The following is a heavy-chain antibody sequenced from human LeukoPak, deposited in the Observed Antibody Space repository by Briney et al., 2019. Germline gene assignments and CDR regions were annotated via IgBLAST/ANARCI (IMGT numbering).Heavy chain of an antibody. V-gene: IGHV3-30*04. Sequence: GRSLRLSCEASGFTFSNYAMHWVRQAPGKGLEWVAVISYDGSNKYYADSVKGRFTISRDNSKNTLYLQMNSLRAEDTAVYYCAKDMHRYIAVAGYNWFDPWGQGTLVTVSS. D-gene: IGHD6-19*01. J-gene: IGHJ5*02. CDR1: GFTFSNYA. CDR3: AKDMHRYIAVAGYNWFDP. CDR2: ISYDGSNK.